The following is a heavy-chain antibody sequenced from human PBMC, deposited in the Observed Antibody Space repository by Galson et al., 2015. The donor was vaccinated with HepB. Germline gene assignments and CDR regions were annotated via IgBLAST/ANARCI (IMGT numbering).Heavy chain of an antibody. CDR1: GFSLTTNGVG. V-gene: IGHV2-5*02. J-gene: IGHJ4*01. Sequence: PALVKPTQTLTLTCTFSGFSLTTNGVGVGWIRQPPGKALEWLAPIYWDDDRRYSPSLKNRLTITKDTSKNQVALTMTNMDPVDTATYYCAHRRANSAYNYWGHGALVTVSS. CDR2: IYWDDDR. CDR3: AHRRANSAYNY. D-gene: IGHD1-14*01.